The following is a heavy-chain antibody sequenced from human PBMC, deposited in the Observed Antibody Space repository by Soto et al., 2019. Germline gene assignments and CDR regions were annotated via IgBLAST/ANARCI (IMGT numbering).Heavy chain of an antibody. D-gene: IGHD3-9*01. V-gene: IGHV3-30-3*01. CDR3: ARAGFHFGLDV. CDR2: MSSDGTTI. CDR1: AFSFSDFA. J-gene: IGHJ6*02. Sequence: QVQLLESGGGVVQPGRSLRLSCAASAFSFSDFAMHWVRQAPGKGLEWIAVMSSDGTTIYDAGSVKGRFTISRDKFKSTLYLQMNSLRPDDTAVYYWARAGFHFGLDVWGLGTPFTVS.